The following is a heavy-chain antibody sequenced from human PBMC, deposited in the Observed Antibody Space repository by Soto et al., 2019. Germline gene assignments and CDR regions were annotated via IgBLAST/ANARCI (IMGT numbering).Heavy chain of an antibody. CDR1: GFTFDDYA. CDR2: ISRNSDNI. Sequence: EVQLVESGGGLVQPGRSLRLSCAASGFTFDDYAMEWVRQAPGKGLEWVSTISRNSDNIGYADSVKGRFTISRDNAKNSLYLQMNTLRPEDTAFYYWAKDVGGVVVYWGQGPLVTVSS. V-gene: IGHV3-9*01. J-gene: IGHJ4*02. D-gene: IGHD2-15*01. CDR3: AKDVGGVVVY.